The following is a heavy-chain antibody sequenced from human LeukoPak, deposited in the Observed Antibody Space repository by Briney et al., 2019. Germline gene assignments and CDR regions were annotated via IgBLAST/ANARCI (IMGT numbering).Heavy chain of an antibody. CDR3: ARDTHYYDSSGYYTFMNWFDP. D-gene: IGHD3-22*01. V-gene: IGHV4-4*07. CDR1: GGSISSYY. Sequence: SETLSLTCTVSGGSISSYYWSWIRQPAGKGLEWIGRIYTSGSTNYNPSLKSRVTMSVDTSKNQFSLKLSSVTAADTAVYYCARDTHYYDSSGYYTFMNWFDPWGQGTLVTVSS. J-gene: IGHJ5*02. CDR2: IYTSGST.